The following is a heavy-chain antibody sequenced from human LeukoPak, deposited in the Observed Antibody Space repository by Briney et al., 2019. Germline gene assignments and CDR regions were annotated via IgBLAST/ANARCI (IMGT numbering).Heavy chain of an antibody. CDR3: ASARDIVVVPASGAFDI. D-gene: IGHD2-2*01. J-gene: IGHJ3*02. Sequence: GSSVKVSCKASGGTFSSYAISWVRQAPGQGLEWMGGIIPILGTANYAQKFQGRVTITADESTSTAYMELSSLRSEDTAVYYCASARDIVVVPASGAFDIWGQGTMVTVSS. V-gene: IGHV1-69*01. CDR2: IIPILGTA. CDR1: GGTFSSYA.